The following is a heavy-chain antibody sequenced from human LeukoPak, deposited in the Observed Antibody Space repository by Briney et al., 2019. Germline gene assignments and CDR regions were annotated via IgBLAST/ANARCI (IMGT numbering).Heavy chain of an antibody. CDR2: ISSGGSTI. CDR1: GFTFSSYE. Sequence: GGSLGLSCAASGFTFSSYEMNWVRQAPGKGLEWVSYISSGGSTIYYADSVKGRFTISRDNAQNSLYLQMNSLRAEDTAVYYCARDPSSGDYWGQGTLVTVSS. J-gene: IGHJ4*02. CDR3: ARDPSSGDY. D-gene: IGHD7-27*01. V-gene: IGHV3-48*03.